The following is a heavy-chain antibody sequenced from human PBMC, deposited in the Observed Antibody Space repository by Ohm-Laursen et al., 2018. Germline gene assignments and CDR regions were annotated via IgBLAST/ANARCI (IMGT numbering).Heavy chain of an antibody. D-gene: IGHD3-22*01. J-gene: IGHJ4*02. CDR3: ARRVRSGYYLGY. CDR2: INHSGST. V-gene: IGHV4-34*01. CDR1: GGSFSGYY. Sequence: GTLSLTCAVYGGSFSGYYWSWIRQPPGKGLEWIGEINHSGSTNYNPSLKSRVTVPVDTSKNQFSLKLSSVTAADTAVYYCARRVRSGYYLGYWGQGTLVTVSS.